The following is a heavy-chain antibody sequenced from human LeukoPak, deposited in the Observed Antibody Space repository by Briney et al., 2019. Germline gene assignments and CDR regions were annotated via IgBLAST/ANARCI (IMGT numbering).Heavy chain of an antibody. CDR3: AKGYSSSWHRFDY. J-gene: IGHJ4*02. D-gene: IGHD6-13*01. Sequence: GGSLRLSCAASGFNFGTSAMSWVRQAPGKGLEWVSAISGSGGSTYYADSVKGRFTISRDNSKNTLYLQMNSLRAEDTAVYYCAKGYSSSWHRFDYWGQGTLVTVSS. CDR2: ISGSGGST. V-gene: IGHV3-23*01. CDR1: GFNFGTSA.